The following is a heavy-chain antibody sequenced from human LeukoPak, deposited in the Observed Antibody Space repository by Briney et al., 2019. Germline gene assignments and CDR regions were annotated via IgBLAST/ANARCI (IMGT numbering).Heavy chain of an antibody. V-gene: IGHV3-66*01. Sequence: GGSLRLSCAASGVTVGNNYMIWVHQAPGKGLEWVSRIYSGGATNYADSVKGRFTISRDSSKNTLFLQLNSLRAEDTAVYYCARDPSAVALGTYGWGQGTLVTVPS. J-gene: IGHJ4*02. CDR2: IYSGGAT. CDR1: GVTVGNNY. CDR3: ARDPSAVALGTYG. D-gene: IGHD6-13*01.